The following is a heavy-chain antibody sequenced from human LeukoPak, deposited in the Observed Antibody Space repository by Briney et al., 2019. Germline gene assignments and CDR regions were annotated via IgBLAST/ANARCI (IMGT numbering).Heavy chain of an antibody. CDR2: TYYYRSEWHN. J-gene: IGHJ3*01. CDR1: GDSVSSNSAA. CDR3: ARDQSWTTGFDV. V-gene: IGHV6-1*01. D-gene: IGHD2-8*02. Sequence: PSQTLSLTCAISGDSVSSNSAAWNWIRQSPSRGLEWLGRTYYYRSEWHNDYAISVKSRMIINPDTSKNQFSLHLKSMTPEDTAVYYCARDQSWTTGFDVWGQGTIVTVSS.